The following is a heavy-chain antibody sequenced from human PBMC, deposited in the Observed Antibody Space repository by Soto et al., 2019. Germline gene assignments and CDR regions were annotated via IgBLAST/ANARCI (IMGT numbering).Heavy chain of an antibody. D-gene: IGHD1-1*01. CDR2: IYYSGST. CDR3: ARSWYNWNDNWFDP. V-gene: IGHV4-59*08. CDR1: GGSISSYY. Sequence: SETLSLTCTVSGGSISSYYWSWIRQPPGKGLEWIGYIYYSGSTNYNPSLKSRVTISVDTSKNQFSLKLSSVTAADTAVYYCARSWYNWNDNWFDPWGQGTLVTVSS. J-gene: IGHJ5*02.